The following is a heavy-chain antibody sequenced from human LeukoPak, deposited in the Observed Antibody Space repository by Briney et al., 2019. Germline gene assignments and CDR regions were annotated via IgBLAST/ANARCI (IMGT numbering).Heavy chain of an antibody. D-gene: IGHD1-26*01. CDR2: MYFSGST. V-gene: IGHV4-39*01. CDR1: GGSVSSSFYY. CDR3: ANAASYSVDY. J-gene: IGHJ4*02. Sequence: PSETLSLTCTVSGGSVSSSFYYWSWIRQPPGKGLEWIGSMYFSGSTHYNPSLKSRVTISVDTSKNQFSLKLTSVTAADTAVYYCANAASYSVDYWGQGTLVTVSS.